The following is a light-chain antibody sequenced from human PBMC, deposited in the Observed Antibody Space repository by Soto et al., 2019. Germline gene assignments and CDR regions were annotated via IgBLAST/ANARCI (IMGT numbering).Light chain of an antibody. CDR1: SSDVGGYNY. Sequence: QSALPQPASVSGSPGQSITISFTGTSSDVGGYNYVSWYQQHPGKAPKLMIYDVTKRPSGVSNRFSGSKSGNTASLTISGLQAEDEADYYCSSYTNSRTLVFGGGTKLTVL. CDR2: DVT. J-gene: IGLJ3*02. CDR3: SSYTNSRTLV. V-gene: IGLV2-14*01.